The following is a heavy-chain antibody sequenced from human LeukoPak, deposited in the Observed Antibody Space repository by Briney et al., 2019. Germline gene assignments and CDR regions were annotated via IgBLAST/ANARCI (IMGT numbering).Heavy chain of an antibody. CDR1: GGSVSSYY. V-gene: IGHV4-59*08. CDR2: IYYSGST. D-gene: IGHD2-21*02. J-gene: IGHJ5*02. CDR3: ARLQVHCGGDCYTRWFDP. Sequence: PSETLTLTCTVSGGSVSSYYWSWIRQPPGKRLEWIAYIYYSGSTKYNPSLKSRVTISLDRSKNQFSLKLRSVTAADTAVYYCARLQVHCGGDCYTRWFDPWGQGTLVTVSS.